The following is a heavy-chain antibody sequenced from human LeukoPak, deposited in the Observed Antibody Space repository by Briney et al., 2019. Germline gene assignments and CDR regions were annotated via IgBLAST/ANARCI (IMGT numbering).Heavy chain of an antibody. CDR1: GYTFTGYY. Sequence: EASVKVSCKASGYTFTGYYMHWVRQAPGQGLEWMGWINPNSGCTNYAQKFQGSVTMTRDTSTGTAYMELSRLRSDDTAVYYCARDGALWFGEPRYYYYYYGMDVWGQGTTVTVSS. V-gene: IGHV1-2*02. CDR2: INPNSGCT. J-gene: IGHJ6*02. D-gene: IGHD3-10*01. CDR3: ARDGALWFGEPRYYYYYYGMDV.